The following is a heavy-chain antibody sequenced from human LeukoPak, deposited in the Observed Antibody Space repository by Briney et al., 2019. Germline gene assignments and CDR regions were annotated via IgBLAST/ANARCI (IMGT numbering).Heavy chain of an antibody. V-gene: IGHV1-18*01. Sequence: ASVKVSCKASGYTFTSYGISWVRQAPGQGLEWIGWISAYNGNTNYAQKFQGRVTITTDESTSTAYMELSSLRSEDTAVYYCARDRPRILTGLLGVPRDAFDIWGQGTMVTVSS. CDR1: GYTFTSYG. CDR2: ISAYNGNT. D-gene: IGHD3-9*01. CDR3: ARDRPRILTGLLGVPRDAFDI. J-gene: IGHJ3*02.